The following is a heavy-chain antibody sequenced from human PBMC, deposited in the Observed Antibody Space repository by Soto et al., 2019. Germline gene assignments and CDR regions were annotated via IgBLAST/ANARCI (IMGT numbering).Heavy chain of an antibody. J-gene: IGHJ4*02. D-gene: IGHD4-17*01. CDR3: ARGDKGDYPTYFDY. CDR1: GGSISSGGYY. Sequence: SETLSLTCTVSGGSISSGGYYWSWIRQHPGKGLEWIGYIFYSGSTYYNPSLKSRVTISVDPSKNQFSLKLSSVTAADTAVYYCARGDKGDYPTYFDYWGQGTLVTVSS. CDR2: IFYSGST. V-gene: IGHV4-31*03.